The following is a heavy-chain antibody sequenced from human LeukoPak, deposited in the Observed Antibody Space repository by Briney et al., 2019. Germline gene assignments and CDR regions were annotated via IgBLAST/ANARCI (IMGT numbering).Heavy chain of an antibody. CDR1: GFTFSSYW. Sequence: PGGSLRLSCAASGFTFSSYWMNWIRQAPGRGLEWVANIKHDGSVQHYVDSVKGRFTISRDNAKNSLYLQMNSLRAVDTAVYYCSRGFFSHWGQGTLVTVSS. V-gene: IGHV3-7*04. CDR2: IKHDGSVQ. D-gene: IGHD3-3*01. CDR3: SRGFFSH. J-gene: IGHJ4*02.